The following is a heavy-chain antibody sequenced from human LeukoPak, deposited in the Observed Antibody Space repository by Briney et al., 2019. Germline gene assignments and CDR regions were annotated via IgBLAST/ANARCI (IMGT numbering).Heavy chain of an antibody. CDR3: ASFSTVTRLGYYGMDV. J-gene: IGHJ6*02. V-gene: IGHV4-30-4*01. CDR1: GGSISSGDYY. D-gene: IGHD4-17*01. CDR2: IYYSGST. Sequence: SETLSLTCTVSGGSISSGDYYWSWIRQPPGKGLEWIGYIYYSGSTYYNPSLKSRVTISVDTSKNQFSLKLSSVTAADTAVYYCASFSTVTRLGYYGMDVWGQGTTVTVSS.